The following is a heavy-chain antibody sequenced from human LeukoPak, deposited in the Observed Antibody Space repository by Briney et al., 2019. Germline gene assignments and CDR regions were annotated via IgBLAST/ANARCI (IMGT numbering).Heavy chain of an antibody. CDR2: IYWNDDK. J-gene: IGHJ5*02. Sequence: SGPTLVNPTPTLTLTCTFSGFSLSTSGVGVGWIRQPPVKALEWLALIYWNDDKRYSPSLKSRLTISKDTSKNQVVLTMTNMDPVDTATYYCARSYSDYDYFNNWFDPWGQGTLVTVSS. D-gene: IGHD5-12*01. CDR1: GFSLSTSGVG. CDR3: ARSYSDYDYFNNWFDP. V-gene: IGHV2-5*01.